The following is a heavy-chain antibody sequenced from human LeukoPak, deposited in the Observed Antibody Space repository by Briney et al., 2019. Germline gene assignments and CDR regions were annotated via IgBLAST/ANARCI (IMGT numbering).Heavy chain of an antibody. Sequence: SETLSLTCAVYGGSFSGYYWSWIRQPPGKGLEWIGEINHSGSTNYNPSLKSRVTISVDTSKNQFSLKLSSVTAADTAVYYCARVILTAYHHDAFDIWGQGTMVTVSS. V-gene: IGHV4-34*01. D-gene: IGHD3-9*01. CDR3: ARVILTAYHHDAFDI. CDR1: GGSFSGYY. CDR2: INHSGST. J-gene: IGHJ3*02.